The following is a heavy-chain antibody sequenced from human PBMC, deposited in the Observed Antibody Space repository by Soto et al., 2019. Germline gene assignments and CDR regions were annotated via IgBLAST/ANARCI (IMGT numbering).Heavy chain of an antibody. CDR3: GRESYYVSGATVAGY. Sequence: SETLSLTCTVSGGSISNFYWSWIRQPPGKGLEWIGYIYYSGSTSYNPSLNSRGTISVDTSKNQFALKLNSVTAADTAVDYCGRESYYVSGATVAGYWGLGNLVTVX. J-gene: IGHJ4*02. V-gene: IGHV4-59*01. D-gene: IGHD3-10*01. CDR2: IYYSGST. CDR1: GGSISNFY.